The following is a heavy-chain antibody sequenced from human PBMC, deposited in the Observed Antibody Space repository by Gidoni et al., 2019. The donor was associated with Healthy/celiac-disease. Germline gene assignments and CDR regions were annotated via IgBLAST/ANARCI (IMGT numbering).Heavy chain of an antibody. CDR2: INHSGST. D-gene: IGHD2-2*02. J-gene: IGHJ6*02. Sequence: QVQLQQWGAGLLKPSETLSLTCAVYGGSFSGSYWSWIRQPPGKGLEWIGEINHSGSTNYNPSLKSRVTISVDTSKNQFSLKLSSVTAADTAVYYCARVRRHGYCSSTSCYKSAYYYYGMDVWGQGTTVTVSS. CDR3: ARVRRHGYCSSTSCYKSAYYYYGMDV. V-gene: IGHV4-34*01. CDR1: GGSFSGSY.